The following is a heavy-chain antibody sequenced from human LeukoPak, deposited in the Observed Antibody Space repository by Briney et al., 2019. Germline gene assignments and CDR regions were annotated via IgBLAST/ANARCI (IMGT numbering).Heavy chain of an antibody. V-gene: IGHV4-39*01. CDR3: ARHLRVGARQEFDY. Sequence: TSETLSLTCTVSGGSISSSNYYWGWIRQPPGKGLEWIGSILYSGTTYHNPSLESRITISVDTSKNQVSLKLNSVTAADTAVFYCARHLRVGARQEFDYWGQGTLVTASS. D-gene: IGHD5/OR15-5a*01. J-gene: IGHJ4*02. CDR1: GGSISSSNYY. CDR2: ILYSGTT.